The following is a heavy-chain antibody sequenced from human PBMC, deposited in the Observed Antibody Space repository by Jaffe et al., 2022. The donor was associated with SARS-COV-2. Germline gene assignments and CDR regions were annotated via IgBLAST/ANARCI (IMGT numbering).Heavy chain of an antibody. Sequence: EVQLVESGGGLVKPGGSLRLSCAASGFTFSNAWMSWVRQAPGKGLEWVGRIKSKTDGGTTDYAAPVKGRFTISRDDSKNTLYLQMNSLKTEDTAVYYCTTDFWDCSSTSCPESYYYMDVWGKGTTVTVSS. J-gene: IGHJ6*03. CDR3: TTDFWDCSSTSCPESYYYMDV. V-gene: IGHV3-15*01. D-gene: IGHD2-2*01. CDR2: IKSKTDGGTT. CDR1: GFTFSNAW.